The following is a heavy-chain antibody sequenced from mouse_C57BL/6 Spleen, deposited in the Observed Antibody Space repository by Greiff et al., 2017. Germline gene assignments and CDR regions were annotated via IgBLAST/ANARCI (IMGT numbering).Heavy chain of an antibody. CDR3: ARPGYYYGSNYGAMDY. V-gene: IGHV5-17*01. CDR1: GFTFSDYG. D-gene: IGHD1-1*01. Sequence: EVHLVESGGGLVKPGGSLKLSCAASGFTFSDYGMNWVRQAPEKGLEWVAYISSGSSTIYYADTVKGRSTITRDNAKNTLFLQMTSLRSEDTAIYYCARPGYYYGSNYGAMDYWGQGTSVTVSS. CDR2: ISSGSSTI. J-gene: IGHJ4*01.